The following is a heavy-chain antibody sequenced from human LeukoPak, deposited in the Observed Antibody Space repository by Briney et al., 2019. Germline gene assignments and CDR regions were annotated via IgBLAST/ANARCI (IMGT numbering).Heavy chain of an antibody. CDR3: ARDLSNQLLLFDY. CDR2: LSYDGSDK. CDR1: GFTFSTYV. V-gene: IGHV3-30-3*01. D-gene: IGHD2-15*01. J-gene: IGHJ4*02. Sequence: GRSLRLSCAGSGFTFSTYVMHWVRQAPGKGLEWVAGLSYDGSDKHFADSVKGRFTISRDNSKNTLYLQMNSLRPEDTAVYFCARDLSNQLLLFDYWGQGTLVTVSS.